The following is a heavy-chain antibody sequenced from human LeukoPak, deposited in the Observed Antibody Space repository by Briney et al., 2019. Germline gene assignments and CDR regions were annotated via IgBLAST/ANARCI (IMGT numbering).Heavy chain of an antibody. CDR1: GFTFSSYG. V-gene: IGHV3-30*02. D-gene: IGHD2-8*02. Sequence: GGSLRLSCAASGFTFSSYGMHWVRQAPGKGLEWVAFIRYDGSNKYYADSVKGRFTISRDNSKNTLYLQMNSLRAEDTAVYYCAREGSPSGLVQFDPWGQGTLVTVSS. CDR3: AREGSPSGLVQFDP. J-gene: IGHJ5*02. CDR2: IRYDGSNK.